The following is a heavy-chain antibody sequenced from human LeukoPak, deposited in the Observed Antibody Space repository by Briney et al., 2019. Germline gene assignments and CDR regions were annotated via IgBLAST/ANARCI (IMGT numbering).Heavy chain of an antibody. D-gene: IGHD3-22*01. CDR1: GFTFSSYS. CDR3: AREDYYDSSGYPLDY. Sequence: GGSLRLSCAASGFTFSSYSMNWVRQAPGKGLEWVSSISSSSSYIYYADSVKGRFTISRDNAKNSLYLQMNSLRAEDTAVYYCAREDYYDSSGYPLDYWGQGTLVTVSS. J-gene: IGHJ4*02. CDR2: ISSSSSYI. V-gene: IGHV3-21*01.